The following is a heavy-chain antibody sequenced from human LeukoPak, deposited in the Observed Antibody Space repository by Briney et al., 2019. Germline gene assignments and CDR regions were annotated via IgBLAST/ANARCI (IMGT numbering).Heavy chain of an antibody. CDR3: ARLSGYWRHFDY. V-gene: IGHV3-30-3*01. J-gene: IGHJ4*02. Sequence: GGSLRLSCAASGFTFSSYAMHWVRQAPGKGLEWVAVISYDGSNKYYADSVKGRFTISRDNAKNSLYLQMNSLRAEDTAVYYCARLSGYWRHFDYWAREPWSPSPQ. CDR1: GFTFSSYA. D-gene: IGHD3-22*01. CDR2: ISYDGSNK.